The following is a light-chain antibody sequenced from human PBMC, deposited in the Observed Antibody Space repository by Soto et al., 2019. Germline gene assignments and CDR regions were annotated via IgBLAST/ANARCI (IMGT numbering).Light chain of an antibody. J-gene: IGKJ5*01. CDR3: LRHNDYPIT. CDR2: AAS. V-gene: IGKV1-17*01. CDR1: QGIGNG. Sequence: DIQMTQSPSSLAASVGGRVTITCRASQGIGNGLSWFQQKPGKAPKRLIYAASTLQSGLPSRFSGSGSGTEFTLTISSLQPEDFATYYCLRHNDYPITFGQGTRLEIK.